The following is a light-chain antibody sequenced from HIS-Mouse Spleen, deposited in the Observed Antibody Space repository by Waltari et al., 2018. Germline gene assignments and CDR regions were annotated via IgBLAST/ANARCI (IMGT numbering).Light chain of an antibody. J-gene: IGLJ2*01. CDR1: SSDVGGYNY. CDR2: AFS. V-gene: IGLV2-14*03. CDR3: SSYTSSSFNVV. Sequence: QSALTQPASVSGSPGQSITISCTGTSSDVGGYNYVPWYQQHPGKAPKLLIYAFSNLPSWVSNRFSGSKSGNTASLTISGLQAEDEADYYCSSYTSSSFNVVFGGGTKLTVL.